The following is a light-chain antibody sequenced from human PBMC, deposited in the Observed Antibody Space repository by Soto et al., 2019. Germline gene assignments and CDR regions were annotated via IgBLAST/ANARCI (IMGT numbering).Light chain of an antibody. Sequence: VVMTQYKLSLPVTLGQPASISCRSSQSLVDSDGNTYLNWFQQRPGQSPRRLIYKVSNRDSGVPDRFSGSGSGTDFTLKISRVEAEDVGVYYCMQGTHWPFTFGQGTRLEIK. V-gene: IGKV2-30*01. CDR2: KVS. CDR3: MQGTHWPFT. CDR1: QSLVDSDGNTY. J-gene: IGKJ5*01.